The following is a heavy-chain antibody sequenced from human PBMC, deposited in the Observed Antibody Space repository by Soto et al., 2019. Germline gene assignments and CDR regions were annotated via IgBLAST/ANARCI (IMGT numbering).Heavy chain of an antibody. CDR3: ARGRYGDY. J-gene: IGHJ4*02. V-gene: IGHV1-18*01. CDR2: ISAHNGNT. CDR1: GYTFTSYG. D-gene: IGHD1-1*01. Sequence: QVHLVQSGAEVKKPGASVKVSCKASGYTFTSYGITWVRQAPGQGLEWMGWISAHNGNTDYAQKLQGRVIVTRDTSTSTAYVELRSLISDVTAVYFCARGRYGDYWGQGALVTVSS.